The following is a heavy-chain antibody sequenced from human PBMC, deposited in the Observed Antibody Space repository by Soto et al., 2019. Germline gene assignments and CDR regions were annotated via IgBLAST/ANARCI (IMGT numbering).Heavy chain of an antibody. CDR1: GGSISSSSYY. CDR3: ATQRSTIFGVVNYYYYYRMDV. V-gene: IGHV4-39*01. Sequence: QLQLQESGPGLVKPSETLSLTCTVSGGSISSSSYYWGWIRQPPGKGLEWIGSIYYSGSTYYNPSLKSRVTISVDTSNNLFSLKLSSVTAADTAVYYCATQRSTIFGVVNYYYYYRMDVWGQGTTVTVSS. CDR2: IYYSGST. D-gene: IGHD3-3*01. J-gene: IGHJ6*02.